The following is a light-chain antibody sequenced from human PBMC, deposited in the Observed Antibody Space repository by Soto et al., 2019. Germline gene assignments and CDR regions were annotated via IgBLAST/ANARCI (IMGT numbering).Light chain of an antibody. V-gene: IGKV1-12*01. Sequence: DIQMTQSPSSVSASVGDRVTLTCRASQGISSWLAWYQQKPGKAPKFLIYAASTVPSGVPSRFSGSASGTEFTLTISNLQPEDFVTYYCQHAYRFPITFGQGTRLEIK. CDR3: QHAYRFPIT. CDR2: AAS. CDR1: QGISSW. J-gene: IGKJ5*01.